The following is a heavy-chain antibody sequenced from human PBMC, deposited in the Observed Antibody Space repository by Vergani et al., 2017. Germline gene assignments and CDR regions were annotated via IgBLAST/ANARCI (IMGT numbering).Heavy chain of an antibody. Sequence: EVQLVGSGGGLVKPGGSLRLSCAASGLTFSNAWMNWVRQAPGKGLEWVGSIKSRTDGGKADYAATVKGSFTISRDDSKNTLFLQMNSLKTEDADVYYCTIFGYAMAVWGEGTAVTVSS. CDR1: GLTFSNAW. CDR2: IKSRTDGGKA. CDR3: TIFGYAMAV. V-gene: IGHV3-15*01. D-gene: IGHD3-9*01. J-gene: IGHJ6*04.